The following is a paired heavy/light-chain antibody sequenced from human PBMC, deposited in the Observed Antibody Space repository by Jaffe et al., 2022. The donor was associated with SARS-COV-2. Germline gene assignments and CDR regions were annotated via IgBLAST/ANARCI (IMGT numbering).Light chain of an antibody. V-gene: IGLV6-57*02. Sequence: NFMLTQPHSVSESPGQTVTISCTGSSGSIASNYVHWYQQRPGSAPTSVMYENNQRPSGVPARFSGSIDSSSNSASLTISGLKAEDEADYYCQSYDGGNFPVFGGGTQLTVL. J-gene: IGLJ7*01. CDR3: QSYDGGNFPV. CDR1: SGSIASNY. CDR2: ENN.
Heavy chain of an antibody. CDR2: IDPSDSYT. CDR1: GYSFSTYW. J-gene: IGHJ4*02. D-gene: IGHD2-15*01. V-gene: IGHV5-10-1*03. Sequence: EVQLVQSGAEVKEPGESLRISCTGSGYSFSTYWINWVRQMPGQGLEWMGMIDPSDSYTNYNPSFQGHITISVDKSINTAYLQWNSLKASDTAMYYCARRVVPSAHADSWGQGTLVTVPS. CDR3: ARRVVPSAHADS.